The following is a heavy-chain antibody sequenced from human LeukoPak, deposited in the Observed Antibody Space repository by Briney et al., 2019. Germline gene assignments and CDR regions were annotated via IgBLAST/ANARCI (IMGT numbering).Heavy chain of an antibody. Sequence: SSETLSLTCTVSGASISSSYWSWIRQPPGKGLEWIGYIYYSGSTNYNPSLKSRVTISVDTSKNQFSLKLSSVTAADTAVYYCARHHGGSLVLSWFDPWGQGTLVTVSS. CDR2: IYYSGST. CDR3: ARHHGGSLVLSWFDP. D-gene: IGHD3-16*02. V-gene: IGHV4-59*08. CDR1: GASISSSY. J-gene: IGHJ5*02.